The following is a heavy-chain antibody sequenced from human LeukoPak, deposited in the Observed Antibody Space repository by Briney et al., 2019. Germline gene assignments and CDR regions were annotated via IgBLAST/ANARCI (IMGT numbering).Heavy chain of an antibody. CDR1: GGSFSGYY. V-gene: IGHV4-34*01. CDR2: INHSGST. D-gene: IGHD2-2*02. CDR3: ARVGYCSSTSCYTEYYFDY. J-gene: IGHJ4*02. Sequence: SETLSLTCAVYGGSFSGYYWSWIRQPPGKGLEWIGEINHSGSTNYNPSLKSRVTISVDTSKYQFSLKLSSVTAADTAVYYCARVGYCSSTSCYTEYYFDYWGQGTLVTVSS.